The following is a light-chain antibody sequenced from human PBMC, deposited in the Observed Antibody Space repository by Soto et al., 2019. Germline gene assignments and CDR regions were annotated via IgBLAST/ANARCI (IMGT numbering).Light chain of an antibody. J-gene: IGKJ5*01. CDR2: AES. CDR1: QSISSY. CDR3: QQSYRTLT. V-gene: IGKV1-39*01. Sequence: DIQLTQSPASLSASVGDRVTITCRASQSISSYLNWYKHKPGKATKLLIYAESRLQSGAPTRFSGSGSGTDFTLTISSEPPEYFATYYCQQSYRTLTFGQGTRLDIK.